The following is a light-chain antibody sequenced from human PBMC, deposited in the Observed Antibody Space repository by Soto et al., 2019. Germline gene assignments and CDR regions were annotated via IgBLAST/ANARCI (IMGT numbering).Light chain of an antibody. CDR1: QGISSW. CDR3: QQANRFPLT. V-gene: IGKV1-12*01. Sequence: DSQMTQSPSSVSASVGDRVTITCPASQGISSWLAGYQQKPGKAPKLLIYAASTLHSGVTSRSSGSGSGTDFPLTISSLQPEDFATYDCQQANRFPLTFGGGTKVEIK. J-gene: IGKJ4*02. CDR2: AAS.